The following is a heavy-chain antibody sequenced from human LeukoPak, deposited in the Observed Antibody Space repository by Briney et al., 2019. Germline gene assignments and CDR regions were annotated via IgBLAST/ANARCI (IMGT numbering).Heavy chain of an antibody. CDR3: ARGSDILAGYYYYYYMDV. D-gene: IGHD3-9*01. CDR2: INAYNGNT. V-gene: IGHV1-18*01. CDR1: GYTFTSYG. J-gene: IGHJ6*03. Sequence: ASVKVSCKASGYTFTSYGISWVRQAPGQGLEWMGWINAYNGNTNYAQKLQGRVTMTTDTSTSTAYMELRSLRSDDTAVYYCARGSDILAGYYYYYYMDVWGKGTTVTISS.